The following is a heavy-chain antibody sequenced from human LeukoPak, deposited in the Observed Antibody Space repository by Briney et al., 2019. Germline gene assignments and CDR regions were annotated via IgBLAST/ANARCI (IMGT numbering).Heavy chain of an antibody. V-gene: IGHV3-74*01. CDR2: INSDGSIT. Sequence: GGSLRLSCAVSGFTFSSYWMLWVRQALGKVLVWVSRINSDGSITSHAASVKGRFTISRDNAKNTLYLQMNSLRAEDTAVYYCAKDRPSEYSSSWVFDKVFDYWGQGTLVTVSS. D-gene: IGHD6-6*01. CDR1: GFTFSSYW. CDR3: AKDRPSEYSSSWVFDKVFDY. J-gene: IGHJ4*02.